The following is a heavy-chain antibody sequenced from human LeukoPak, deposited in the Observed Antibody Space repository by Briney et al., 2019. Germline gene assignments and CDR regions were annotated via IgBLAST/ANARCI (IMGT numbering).Heavy chain of an antibody. CDR2: IIPIFGTA. J-gene: IGHJ6*03. Sequence: SVKVSCKASGGTFSSYAISWVRQAPGQGLGWMGGIIPIFGTANYAHKFQGRVTITADESTSTAYMELSSLRSEDTAVYYCARGSVRRFLDYMDVWGKGTTVTVSS. CDR1: GGTFSSYA. CDR3: ARGSVRRFLDYMDV. D-gene: IGHD3-3*01. V-gene: IGHV1-69*01.